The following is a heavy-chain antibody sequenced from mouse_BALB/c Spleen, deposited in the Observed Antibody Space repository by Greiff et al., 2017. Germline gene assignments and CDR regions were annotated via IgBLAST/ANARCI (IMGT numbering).Heavy chain of an antibody. V-gene: IGHV1S137*01. J-gene: IGHJ4*01. D-gene: IGHD2-10*02. Sequence: VNVVESGAELVRPGVSVKISCKGSGYTFTDYAMHWVKQSHAKSLEWIGVISTYYGDASYNQKFKGKATMTVDKSSSTAYMELARLTSEDSAIYYCARRYGTYAMDYWGQGTSVTVSS. CDR3: ARRYGTYAMDY. CDR1: GYTFTDYA. CDR2: ISTYYGDA.